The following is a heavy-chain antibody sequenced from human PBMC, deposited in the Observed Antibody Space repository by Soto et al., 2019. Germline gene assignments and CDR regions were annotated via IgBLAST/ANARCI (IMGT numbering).Heavy chain of an antibody. V-gene: IGHV4-39*07. J-gene: IGHJ4*02. CDR2: ITSRGDT. CDR1: GASINSRDYF. D-gene: IGHD2-2*01. Sequence: PSETLSLTCTVSGASINSRDYFWGWIRQVPGKGPEWLGTITSRGDTFDSPSLKSRVIMSLDTSKNQFSLRLTSVTDTDTAVYFCAREATSGESFSYFFDLWGPGAPATVSS. CDR3: AREATSGESFSYFFDL.